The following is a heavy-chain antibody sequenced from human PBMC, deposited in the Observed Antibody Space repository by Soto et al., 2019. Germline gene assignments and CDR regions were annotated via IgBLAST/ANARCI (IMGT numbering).Heavy chain of an antibody. CDR2: IIPIFGTA. Sequence: ASVKVSCKASGGTFSSYAISWVRQAPGQGLEWMGGIIPIFGTANYAQKFQGRVTITADESTSTAYMELSSLRSEDTAVYYCARDAPGYSSGWYLLWGQGTLVTVSS. CDR3: ARDAPGYSSGWYLL. V-gene: IGHV1-69*13. J-gene: IGHJ4*02. CDR1: GGTFSSYA. D-gene: IGHD6-19*01.